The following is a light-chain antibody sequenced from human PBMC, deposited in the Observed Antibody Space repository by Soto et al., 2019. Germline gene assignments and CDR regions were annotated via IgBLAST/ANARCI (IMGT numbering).Light chain of an antibody. CDR1: QGISTF. J-gene: IGKJ3*01. V-gene: IGKV1-9*01. CDR3: QQVISYPPG. CDR2: AAS. Sequence: DIQLTQSPSFLSASVGDRVTITCRASQGISTFLAWYQQRPGKAPKLLIYAASTLQSGVPSRFCGSGSGTEFTLTISSLQPEDFATYYCQQVISYPPGFGPGTKVDIK.